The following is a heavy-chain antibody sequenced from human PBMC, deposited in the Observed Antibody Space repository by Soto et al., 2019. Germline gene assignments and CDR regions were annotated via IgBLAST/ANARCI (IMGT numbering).Heavy chain of an antibody. V-gene: IGHV1-69*13. Sequence: SVKVSCKASGGSFSSYAISWVRQAPGQGLEWMGGIIPIFGTANYAQKFQGRVTITADESTSTAYMELSSLRSEDTAVYYCARGRYYDRSGWDAFDIWGQGTMVTVSS. J-gene: IGHJ3*02. CDR1: GGSFSSYA. CDR3: ARGRYYDRSGWDAFDI. CDR2: IIPIFGTA. D-gene: IGHD3-22*01.